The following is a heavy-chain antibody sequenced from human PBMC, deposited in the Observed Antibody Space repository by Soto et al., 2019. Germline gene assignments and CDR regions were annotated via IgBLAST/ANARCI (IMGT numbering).Heavy chain of an antibody. CDR2: IYNTGSA. V-gene: IGHV4-39*01. Sequence: SETLSLTCTVSGVSISSSIHYWAWIRQPPGKGLVWIGTIYNTGSAHYNPSLKSRVTISVDTSRNQFSLKLSSEAAADTAVYYCAGTFCSGGTCYGDSWGQGTLVTVSS. CDR1: GVSISSSIHY. J-gene: IGHJ4*02. D-gene: IGHD2-15*01. CDR3: AGTFCSGGTCYGDS.